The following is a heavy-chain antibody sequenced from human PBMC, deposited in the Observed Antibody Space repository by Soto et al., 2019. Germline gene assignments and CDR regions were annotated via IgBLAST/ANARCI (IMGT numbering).Heavy chain of an antibody. CDR2: IKQDGSKK. J-gene: IGHJ3*01. CDR1: GFNFSSHG. V-gene: IGHV3-7*04. D-gene: IGHD3-22*01. Sequence: GGLLRLSWAASGFNFSSHGMSWVRQAPGKGLEWVANIKQDGSKKWYGDSVKGRFTISRDNTKNSLYLQMNSLRAEDTAVYYCARVDYHDTSGPFSDAFDVWGQGTMVTVSS. CDR3: ARVDYHDTSGPFSDAFDV.